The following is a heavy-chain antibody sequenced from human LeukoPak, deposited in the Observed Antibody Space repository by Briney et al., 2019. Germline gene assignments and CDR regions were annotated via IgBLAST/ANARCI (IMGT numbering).Heavy chain of an antibody. CDR2: IYHSGST. CDR3: ASYSSSWYDAFDI. D-gene: IGHD6-13*01. V-gene: IGHV4-4*02. Sequence: SETLSLTCAVSGGSISSSNWWSWVRQPPGKGLEWIGEIYHSGSTNYNPSFKSRVTISVDKSKNQFSLKLSSVTAADTAVYYCASYSSSWYDAFDIWGQGTMVTVSS. J-gene: IGHJ3*02. CDR1: GGSISSSNW.